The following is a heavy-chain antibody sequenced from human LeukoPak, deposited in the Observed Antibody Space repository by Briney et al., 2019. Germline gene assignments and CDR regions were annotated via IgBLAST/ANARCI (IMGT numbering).Heavy chain of an antibody. Sequence: NLGESLKISCQGSGYTFTSYWIGWVRQMPGKGLEWMGIIYPGDSDTRYSPSFQGQVTISADESISTAYLQWSSLKASDTAMYYCAGGHFDWSLLPDYWGQGTLVTVSS. J-gene: IGHJ4*02. CDR1: GYTFTSYW. D-gene: IGHD3-9*01. V-gene: IGHV5-51*01. CDR2: IYPGDSDT. CDR3: AGGHFDWSLLPDY.